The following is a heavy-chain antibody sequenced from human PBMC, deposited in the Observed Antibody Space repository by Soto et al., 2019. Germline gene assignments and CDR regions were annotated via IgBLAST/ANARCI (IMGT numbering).Heavy chain of an antibody. D-gene: IGHD6-13*01. J-gene: IGHJ6*02. CDR2: IIPILGIA. V-gene: IGHV1-69*02. Sequence: QVQLVQSGAEVKKPGSSVKVSCKASGGTFSSYTISWVRQAPGQGLEWMGRIIPILGIATYAQKFQGRVTITADKSTSTAYMELSSLRAEDTAVYYCASPLGYSSSWEAESYYYYGMDVWGQGTTVTVSS. CDR3: ASPLGYSSSWEAESYYYYGMDV. CDR1: GGTFSSYT.